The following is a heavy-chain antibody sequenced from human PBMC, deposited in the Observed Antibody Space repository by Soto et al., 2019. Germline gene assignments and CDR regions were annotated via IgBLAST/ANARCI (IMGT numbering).Heavy chain of an antibody. CDR1: GYTFTSYA. CDR2: INAGNGNT. CDR3: ARDPGYSYGYN. Sequence: QVQLVQSGAEVKKPGASVKVSCKASGYTFTSYAMHWVRQASGQRLEWMGWINAGNGNTKYSQKFQGRVTITRDTSASTAYMELSSLRSEDTAVYYCARDPGYSYGYNWGQGTLVTVSS. V-gene: IGHV1-3*01. J-gene: IGHJ4*02. D-gene: IGHD5-18*01.